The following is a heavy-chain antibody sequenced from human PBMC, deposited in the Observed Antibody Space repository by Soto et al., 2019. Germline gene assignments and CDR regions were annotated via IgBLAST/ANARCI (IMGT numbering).Heavy chain of an antibody. Sequence: QVQLVESGGGVVQPGRSLRLSCAASGFTFSSYAMHWVRQAPGKGLEWVAVISYDGSNKYYADSVKGRFTISRDNSKNTLYLQMNSLRAEDTAVYYCARVRVADHFSPSYGMDVWGQGTTVTVSS. CDR2: ISYDGSNK. V-gene: IGHV3-30-3*01. D-gene: IGHD2-15*01. CDR3: ARVRVADHFSPSYGMDV. CDR1: GFTFSSYA. J-gene: IGHJ6*02.